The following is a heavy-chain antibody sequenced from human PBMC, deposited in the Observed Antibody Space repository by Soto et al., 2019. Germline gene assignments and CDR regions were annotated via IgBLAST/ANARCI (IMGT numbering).Heavy chain of an antibody. Sequence: PGGSLRLSCVGSGFTFGKNAMSWVRQAAGKGLQWVSAISYSGSDTFYADSVKGRFTISRDNSRNTLFLDMSGLRADDTAVYFCVTGAPTSIHRYDYWGQGTLATVSS. V-gene: IGHV3-23*01. J-gene: IGHJ4*02. CDR1: GFTFGKNA. CDR2: ISYSGSDT. CDR3: VTGAPTSIHRYDY.